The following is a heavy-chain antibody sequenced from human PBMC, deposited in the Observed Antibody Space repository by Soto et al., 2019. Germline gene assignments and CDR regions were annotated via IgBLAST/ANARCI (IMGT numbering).Heavy chain of an antibody. D-gene: IGHD4-17*01. CDR2: MNPNSGNT. Sequence: SSVKPSSKASGYTFTSYDINWVRQATGQGLEWMGWMNPNSGNTGYAQKFQGRVTMTRNTSISTAYMELSSLRSEDTAVYYCARFRSYGGGYYYYLAFSGKGSSVIVSS. CDR1: GYTFTSYD. J-gene: IGHJ6*03. CDR3: ARFRSYGGGYYYYLAF. V-gene: IGHV1-8*01.